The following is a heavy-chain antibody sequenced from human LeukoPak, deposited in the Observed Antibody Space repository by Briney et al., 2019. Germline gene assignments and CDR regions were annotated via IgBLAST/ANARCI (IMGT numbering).Heavy chain of an antibody. CDR1: GFTFSSYS. CDR3: ARATTGPYYYYYMDV. V-gene: IGHV3-21*03. Sequence: GSLRLSCAASGFTFSSYSMNWVRQAPGKGLEWVSSISSSSSYIYYADSVKGRFTISRDNAKNSLYLQMNSLRAEDTAVYYCARATTGPYYYYYMDVWGKGTTVTVSS. J-gene: IGHJ6*03. D-gene: IGHD1-1*01. CDR2: ISSSSSYI.